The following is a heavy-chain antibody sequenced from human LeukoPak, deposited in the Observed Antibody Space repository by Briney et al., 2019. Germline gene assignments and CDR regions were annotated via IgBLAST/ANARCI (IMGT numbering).Heavy chain of an antibody. Sequence: GGSLRLSCAASGFTFSSYAMHWVRQAPGKGLEWVAVISYDGSNKYYADSVKGRFTISRDNSKNTLYLQMNSLRAEDTAVYYCAKEIIVVVPAAMWYFDYWGQGTLVTVSS. CDR2: ISYDGSNK. J-gene: IGHJ4*02. CDR3: AKEIIVVVPAAMWYFDY. V-gene: IGHV3-30-3*02. CDR1: GFTFSSYA. D-gene: IGHD2-2*01.